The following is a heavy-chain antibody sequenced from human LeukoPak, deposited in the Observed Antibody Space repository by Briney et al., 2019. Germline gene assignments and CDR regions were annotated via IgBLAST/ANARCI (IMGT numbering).Heavy chain of an antibody. J-gene: IGHJ4*02. CDR1: GGSFSGYY. Sequence: SETLSLTCAVYGGSFSGYYWSWIRQPPGKGLEWIGEINHSGSTNYNPSLKSRVTIPVDTSKNQFSLKLSSVTAADTAVYYCAKQRGATPYYFDYWGQGTLVTVSS. V-gene: IGHV4-34*01. CDR2: INHSGST. CDR3: AKQRGATPYYFDY. D-gene: IGHD1-26*01.